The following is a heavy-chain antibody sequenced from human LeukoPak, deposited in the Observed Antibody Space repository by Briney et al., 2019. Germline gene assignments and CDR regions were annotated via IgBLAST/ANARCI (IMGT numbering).Heavy chain of an antibody. D-gene: IGHD3-10*02. Sequence: PGGSLRLSCAASGFTFSSYEMNWGRQAPGKGLEWGSYISSSGSTIYYAASVKGRFTISRDNAKNSLYLQMNSLRAEDTAVYYCAELGITMIGGVWGKGTTVTISS. CDR2: ISSSGSTI. J-gene: IGHJ6*04. V-gene: IGHV3-48*03. CDR3: AELGITMIGGV. CDR1: GFTFSSYE.